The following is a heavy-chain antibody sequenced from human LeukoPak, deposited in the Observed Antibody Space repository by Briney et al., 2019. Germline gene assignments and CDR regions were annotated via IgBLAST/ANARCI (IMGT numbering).Heavy chain of an antibody. CDR2: VNTNSSNT. Sequence: ASVKVSCKASGYTFTNYDINWVRQATGQGLEWMGWVNTNSSNTGYAQKFQGRVTMTRDTSISTAYMELRSLRFDDTAVYYCARVTGSIDYWGQGTLVTVSS. CDR1: GYTFTNYD. D-gene: IGHD1-26*01. V-gene: IGHV1-8*01. CDR3: ARVTGSIDY. J-gene: IGHJ4*02.